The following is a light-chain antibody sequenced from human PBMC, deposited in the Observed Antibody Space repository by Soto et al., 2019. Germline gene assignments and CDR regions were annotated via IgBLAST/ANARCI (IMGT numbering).Light chain of an antibody. CDR2: GNT. V-gene: IGLV1-40*01. J-gene: IGLJ1*01. CDR1: SSNIGAGYD. Sequence: QSVLTQPPSVSGAPGQRVTISCTGSSSNIGAGYDVHWYQQLPGTAPKLLIYGNTNRPSGVPDRFSGSKSGTSASLAITGLLAEDEADYYCQSYDSSLSALYVFGTGTKVTV. CDR3: QSYDSSLSALYV.